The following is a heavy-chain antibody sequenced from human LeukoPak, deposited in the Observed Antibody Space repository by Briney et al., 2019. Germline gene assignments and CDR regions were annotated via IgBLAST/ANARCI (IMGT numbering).Heavy chain of an antibody. CDR1: GYTFTSYG. D-gene: IGHD6-13*01. CDR3: ARHDSTGYSSSWYIAYFDY. J-gene: IGHJ4*02. V-gene: IGHV1-18*01. CDR2: ISAYNGNT. Sequence: GASVKVSCKASGYTFTSYGISWVRQAPGQGLEWMGWISAYNGNTNYAQKLQGRVTMTTDTSTSTAYMELRSLRSDDTAVYYCARHDSTGYSSSWYIAYFDYWGQGTLVTVSS.